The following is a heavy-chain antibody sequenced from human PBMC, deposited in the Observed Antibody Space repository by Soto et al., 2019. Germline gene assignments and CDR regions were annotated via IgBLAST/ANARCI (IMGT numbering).Heavy chain of an antibody. J-gene: IGHJ5*02. CDR1: GYTFTSYD. CDR3: ARATDIVVVTAATANWFDT. V-gene: IGHV1-8*01. Sequence: ASVKVSCKASGYTFTSYDINWVRQATGQGLEWMGWMNPNSGNTGYAQKFQGRVTMTRNTSISTAYVELSSLRSEDTAVYYCARATDIVVVTAATANWFDTWGQGTLVTVSS. D-gene: IGHD2-2*01. CDR2: MNPNSGNT.